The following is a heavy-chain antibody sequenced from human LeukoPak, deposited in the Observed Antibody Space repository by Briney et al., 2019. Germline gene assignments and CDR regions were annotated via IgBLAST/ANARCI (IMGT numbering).Heavy chain of an antibody. CDR3: ARVGDFWSGYYPRAWFDP. Sequence: SVKVSCKASGGTFSSYAISWVRQAPGQGLEWMGGIIPIFSTANYAQKFQGRVTITADESTSTAYMELSSLRSEDTAVYYCARVGDFWSGYYPRAWFDPWGQGTLVTVSS. V-gene: IGHV1-69*13. CDR2: IIPIFSTA. D-gene: IGHD3-3*01. CDR1: GGTFSSYA. J-gene: IGHJ5*02.